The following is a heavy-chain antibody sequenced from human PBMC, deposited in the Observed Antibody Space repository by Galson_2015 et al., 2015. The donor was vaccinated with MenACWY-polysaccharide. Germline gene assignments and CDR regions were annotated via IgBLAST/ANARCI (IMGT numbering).Heavy chain of an antibody. CDR2: IRTAGDTI. Sequence: SLRLSCAASGFRFSTYSMDWVRQAPGGGLEWVSYIRTAGDTIKYADSVKGRFTVSRDNAKNSLILQMDRLRDEDTGVYYCVRDMTPGDNDAFDLWGQGTMVTVSS. D-gene: IGHD1-1*01. V-gene: IGHV3-48*02. J-gene: IGHJ3*01. CDR1: GFRFSTYS. CDR3: VRDMTPGDNDAFDL.